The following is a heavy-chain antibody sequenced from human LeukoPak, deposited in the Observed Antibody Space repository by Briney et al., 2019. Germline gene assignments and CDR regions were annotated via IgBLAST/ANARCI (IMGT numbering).Heavy chain of an antibody. J-gene: IGHJ4*02. CDR3: ARESKYYYDSSGYHSVIDY. CDR1: GYTFTSYG. D-gene: IGHD3-22*01. CDR2: ISAYNGNT. V-gene: IGHV1-18*01. Sequence: ASVKVSCKASGYTFTSYGISWVRQAPGQGLEWMGWISAYNGNTNYAQKLQCRVTMTTDTSTSTAYMELRSLRSDDTAVYYCARESKYYYDSSGYHSVIDYWGQGTLVTVSS.